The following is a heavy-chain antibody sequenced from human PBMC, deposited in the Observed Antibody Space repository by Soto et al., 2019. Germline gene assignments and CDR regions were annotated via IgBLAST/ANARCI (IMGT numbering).Heavy chain of an antibody. CDR1: GGSISSYY. CDR3: ARDRYSSSSGANYYYGMDV. V-gene: IGHV4-4*07. J-gene: IGHJ6*02. CDR2: IYTSGST. Sequence: LSLTCTVSGGSISSYYWSWIRQPAGKGLEWIGRIYTSGSTNYNPSLKSRVTVSVDTSKNQFSLKLSSVTAADTAVYYCARDRYSSSSGANYYYGMDVWGQGTTVTVS. D-gene: IGHD6-6*01.